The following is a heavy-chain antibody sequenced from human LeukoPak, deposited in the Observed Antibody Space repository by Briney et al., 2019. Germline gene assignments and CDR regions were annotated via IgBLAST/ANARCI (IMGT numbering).Heavy chain of an antibody. V-gene: IGHV4-61*02. CDR1: GGSISSGGYY. J-gene: IGHJ4*02. Sequence: SETLSLTCTVSGGSISSGGYYWSWIRQPAGKGLEWIGRIYARGSTNYNPSLESRVTMSQDTAKNQFSLKLTSVTAADTAVYFCAREDPVVPLYYFEYWGQGILVTVSS. CDR2: IYARGST. D-gene: IGHD3-16*02. CDR3: AREDPVVPLYYFEY.